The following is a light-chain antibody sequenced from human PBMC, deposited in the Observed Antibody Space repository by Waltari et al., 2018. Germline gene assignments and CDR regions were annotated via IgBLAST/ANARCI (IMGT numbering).Light chain of an antibody. V-gene: IGLV3-1*01. CDR2: QDS. Sequence: CWYQQKPGQSPVLGIYQDSKRPSGIPARFPGSNSGNTASLTISGTQAMDEADYYWQAWDSSSLVFGGGTKLTVL. CDR3: QAWDSSSLV. J-gene: IGLJ2*01.